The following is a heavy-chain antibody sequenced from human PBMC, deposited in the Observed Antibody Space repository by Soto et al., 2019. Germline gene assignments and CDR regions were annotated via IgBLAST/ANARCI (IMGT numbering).Heavy chain of an antibody. J-gene: IGHJ3*02. CDR2: IYHSGST. D-gene: IGHD3-10*01. CDR3: ARTMVRGVIISSWYAFDI. CDR1: GGSISSGGYS. Sequence: SETLSLTCAVSGGSISSGGYSWSWIRQPPGKGLEWIGYIYHSGSTYYNPSLKSRVTISVDRSKNQFSLKLSSVTAADTAVYYCARTMVRGVIISSWYAFDIWGQGTMVTVSS. V-gene: IGHV4-30-2*01.